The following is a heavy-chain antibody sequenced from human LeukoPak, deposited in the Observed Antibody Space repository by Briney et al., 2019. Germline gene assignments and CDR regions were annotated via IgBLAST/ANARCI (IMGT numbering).Heavy chain of an antibody. Sequence: PGGSLRPSCAASGFTFSSYAMHWVRQAPGKGLQYVSAISSNGGGTYYANSVKGRFTISRDNFKNTLYLQMGSLRAEDMAVYYCARAPGPSGGPDYWGQGTLVTVSS. V-gene: IGHV3-64*01. CDR2: ISSNGGGT. D-gene: IGHD2-15*01. CDR3: ARAPGPSGGPDY. J-gene: IGHJ4*02. CDR1: GFTFSSYA.